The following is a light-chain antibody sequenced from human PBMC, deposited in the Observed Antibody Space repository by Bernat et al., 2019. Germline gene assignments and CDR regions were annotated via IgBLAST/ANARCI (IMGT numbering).Light chain of an antibody. Sequence: EIVMTQSPATLSVSPGERATLSCRASQSVSNNLAWYPQKPGQAPRLLIYGASTRATGIPDRFSGSGSGTEFTLTISSLQSEDFAVYYCQQYYAWPRTFGGGTKVEIK. CDR1: QSVSNN. V-gene: IGKV3-15*01. CDR2: GAS. J-gene: IGKJ4*01. CDR3: QQYYAWPRT.